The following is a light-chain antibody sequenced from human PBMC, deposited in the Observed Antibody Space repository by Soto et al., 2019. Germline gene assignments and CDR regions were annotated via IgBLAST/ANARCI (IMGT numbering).Light chain of an antibody. CDR2: GAS. CDR1: ESVSNN. CDR3: QQYNKWPRT. Sequence: EKVMTQSPATLSLSLGERATLSCRASESVSNNLAWYHQRPGQAPRLLIYGASTRATGIPDRFSGSGSGTEFTLTISNLQSEDSAVYFCQQYNKWPRTFGQGTKVDIK. J-gene: IGKJ2*02. V-gene: IGKV3-15*01.